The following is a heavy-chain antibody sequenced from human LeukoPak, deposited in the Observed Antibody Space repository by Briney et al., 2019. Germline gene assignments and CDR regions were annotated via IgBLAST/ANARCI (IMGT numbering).Heavy chain of an antibody. D-gene: IGHD3-9*01. J-gene: IGHJ4*02. V-gene: IGHV1-8*03. Sequence: ASVKVSCKASGYTFTSYDINWVRQATGQGLEWMGWMNPNSGNTGYAQKFQGRVTITRNTSISTAYMELSSLRSEDTAVYYCARGNYDILTNTYYFDYWGQGTLVTVSS. CDR1: GYTFTSYD. CDR3: ARGNYDILTNTYYFDY. CDR2: MNPNSGNT.